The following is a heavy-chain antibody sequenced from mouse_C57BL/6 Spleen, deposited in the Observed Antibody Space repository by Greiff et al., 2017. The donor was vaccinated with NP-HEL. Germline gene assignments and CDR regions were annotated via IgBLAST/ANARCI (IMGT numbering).Heavy chain of an antibody. J-gene: IGHJ3*01. CDR1: GYTFTSYW. CDR2: IDPSDSYT. D-gene: IGHD1-2*01. V-gene: IGHV1-69*01. CDR3: ARSRHYAY. Sequence: VQLQQPGAELVMPGASVKLSCKASGYTFTSYWMHWVKQRPGQGLEWIGEIDPSDSYTNSNQKFKGKSTLTVDKSSSTAYMQLSSLTSEDSAVYYVARSRHYAYWGQGTLVTVSA.